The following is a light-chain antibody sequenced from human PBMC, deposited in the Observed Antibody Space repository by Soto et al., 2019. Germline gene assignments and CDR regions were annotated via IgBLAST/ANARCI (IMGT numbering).Light chain of an antibody. CDR3: QQYNSYWT. CDR2: DAS. V-gene: IGKV1-5*01. Sequence: DIQMTQSPSTLPASVGDRVTITCRASQTISSWLAWYQQKPGKAPDLLIYDASRLAGGVPSRFSGSGSGTEFTLTISSLQPDDFATYYCQQYNSYWTFGQGTKV. J-gene: IGKJ1*01. CDR1: QTISSW.